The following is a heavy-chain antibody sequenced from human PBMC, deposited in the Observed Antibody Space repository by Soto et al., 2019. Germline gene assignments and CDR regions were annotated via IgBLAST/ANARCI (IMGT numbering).Heavy chain of an antibody. CDR3: ARDQPGYSYGYGLGY. J-gene: IGHJ4*02. CDR2: IRSSSSYI. D-gene: IGHD5-18*01. V-gene: IGHV3-21*01. CDR1: GFTFGSYS. Sequence: GGSLRLSFAASGFTFGSYSLNWVRQAPGKGLEWVSSIRSSSSYIYYADSVKGRFTISRDNAKNSLYLLMNSLRAEDKALYYCARDQPGYSYGYGLGYWGKGTLVTVSS.